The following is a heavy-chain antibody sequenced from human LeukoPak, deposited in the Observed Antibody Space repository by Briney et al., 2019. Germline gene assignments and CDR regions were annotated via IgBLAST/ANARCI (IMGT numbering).Heavy chain of an antibody. Sequence: GGSLRLSCAASGFTFSDYYMSWIRQAPGKGLEWVSYISSSSSYTNYADSVKGRFTIFRDNAKNSLYLQMNSLRAEDTAVYYCASRGYSYGPPDYWGQGTLVTVSS. CDR1: GFTFSDYY. D-gene: IGHD5-18*01. J-gene: IGHJ4*02. V-gene: IGHV3-11*06. CDR2: ISSSSSYT. CDR3: ASRGYSYGPPDY.